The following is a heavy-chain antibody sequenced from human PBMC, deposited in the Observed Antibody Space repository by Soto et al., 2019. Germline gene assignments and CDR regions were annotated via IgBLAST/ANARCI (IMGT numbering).Heavy chain of an antibody. CDR2: IYNSGSS. J-gene: IGHJ4*02. V-gene: IGHV4-30-2*01. D-gene: IGHD5-12*01. Sequence: QLKLQESGSGLVKPSQTLYLTCAVSGGSISSGGYSWSWIRQPPGKGLEWIGYIYNSGSSYYNPSLKSRVTTSVDRSKNQFSLKLSSVTAEDTAEYYCAAGGGLPRYYWGQGTLVTVSS. CDR1: GGSISSGGYS. CDR3: AAGGGLPRYY.